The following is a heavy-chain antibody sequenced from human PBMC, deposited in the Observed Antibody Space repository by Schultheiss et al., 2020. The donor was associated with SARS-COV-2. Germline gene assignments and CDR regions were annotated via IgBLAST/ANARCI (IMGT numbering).Heavy chain of an antibody. CDR1: GGSVSSGSYY. D-gene: IGHD3-10*01. J-gene: IGHJ6*02. CDR2: IYYSGST. V-gene: IGHV4-61*01. CDR3: ARVAGDRLEFGGMDV. Sequence: SETLSLTCTVSGGSVSSGSYYWSWTRQPPGKGLEWIGYIYYSGSTNYNPSLKSRVTISVDTSKNQFSLKLSSVTAADTAVYYCARVAGDRLEFGGMDVWGQGTTVTVSS.